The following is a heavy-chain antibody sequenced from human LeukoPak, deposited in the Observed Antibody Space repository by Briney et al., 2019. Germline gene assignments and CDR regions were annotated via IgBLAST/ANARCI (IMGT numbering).Heavy chain of an antibody. CDR3: AKESPHFDY. V-gene: IGHV3-33*06. Sequence: GGSLRLSCAASGFTFSSYGMHWVRQAPGKGLEWVAVIWYDGSNKYYADSVKGRFTISRDNSKNTLYLQMSSLRVEDTAVYYCAKESPHFDYWGQGTLVTVSS. CDR1: GFTFSSYG. CDR2: IWYDGSNK. J-gene: IGHJ4*02.